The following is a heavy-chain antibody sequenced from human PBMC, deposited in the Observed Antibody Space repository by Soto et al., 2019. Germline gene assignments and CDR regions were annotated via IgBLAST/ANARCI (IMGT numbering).Heavy chain of an antibody. CDR2: IFYSGSF. J-gene: IGHJ4*02. V-gene: IGHV4-31*03. CDR3: ATSPFGGVIDTFGY. D-gene: IGHD3-16*02. CDR1: GGSISSGTSY. Sequence: SETLSLTCTVSGGSISSGTSYWSWIRQRPGKGLEWIGYIFYSGSFYYTPSLRGRVMILADTSKNQFTLRLSSVTAADTAVYYCATSPFGGVIDTFGYWGQGTLVTVSS.